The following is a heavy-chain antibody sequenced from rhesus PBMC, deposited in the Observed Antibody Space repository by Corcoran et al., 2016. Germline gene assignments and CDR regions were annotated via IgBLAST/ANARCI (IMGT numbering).Heavy chain of an antibody. Sequence: QLQLQESGPGLVKPSETLSVTCAVSGGSISSSYWSWIRQAPGKGLEWIGSIYGSGSSTNYNPSLKSRVTLSVDTSKNQLSLQLSSVTAADTAVYYCASSTGTSFDYWGQGVLVTVSS. CDR1: GGSISSSY. V-gene: IGHV4-169*02. J-gene: IGHJ4*01. D-gene: IGHD7-45*01. CDR3: ASSTGTSFDY. CDR2: IYGSGSST.